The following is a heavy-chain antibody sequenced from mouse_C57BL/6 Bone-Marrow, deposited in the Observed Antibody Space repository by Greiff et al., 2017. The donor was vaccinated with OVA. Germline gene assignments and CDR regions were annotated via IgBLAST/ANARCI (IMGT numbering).Heavy chain of an antibody. CDR2: IWSGGST. D-gene: IGHD1-1*01. J-gene: IGHJ1*03. CDR3: ARLPLTTVVAHWYFDV. Sequence: VQLQQSGPGLVQPSQSLSITCTVSGFSLTSYGVHWVRQSPGKGLEWLGVIWSGGSTDYNAAFISRLSISKDNSKSQVFFKMNSLQADDTAIYYCARLPLTTVVAHWYFDVWGTGTTVTVSS. V-gene: IGHV2-2*01. CDR1: GFSLTSYG.